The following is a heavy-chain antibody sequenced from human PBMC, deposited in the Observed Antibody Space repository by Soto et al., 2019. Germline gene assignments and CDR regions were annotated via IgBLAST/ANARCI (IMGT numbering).Heavy chain of an antibody. CDR2: FYHTGST. CDR3: ARVDSPTIFDF. V-gene: IGHV4-61*01. CDR1: GGSVNSGTDY. J-gene: IGHJ4*02. D-gene: IGHD5-18*01. Sequence: LSLTCTVSGGSVNSGTDYWSWIRQPPGKGLEWIGSFYHTGSTHYNPSLKSRVTISGDTSRDQFSLKLTSVTAADTAVYFCARVDSPTIFDFWGQGTLVTVSS.